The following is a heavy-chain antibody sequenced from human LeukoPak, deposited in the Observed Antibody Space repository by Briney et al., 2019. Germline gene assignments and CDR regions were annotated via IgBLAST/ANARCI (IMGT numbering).Heavy chain of an antibody. Sequence: GGSLRLSCAASGFTFSSYAMSWVRQAPGKGLEWVSAISGSGGSTYYADSVKGRFTISRDNSKNTLYLQMNGLRAEDTAVYYCAKESSSSSRTGWYFDLWGRGTLVTVSS. CDR1: GFTFSSYA. CDR2: ISGSGGST. CDR3: AKESSSSSRTGWYFDL. V-gene: IGHV3-23*01. D-gene: IGHD6-13*01. J-gene: IGHJ2*01.